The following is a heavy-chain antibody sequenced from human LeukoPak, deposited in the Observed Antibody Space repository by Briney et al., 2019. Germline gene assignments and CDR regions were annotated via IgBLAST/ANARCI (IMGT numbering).Heavy chain of an antibody. Sequence: GSLRLSCAASGLTLSDHYMDWVRQAPGKGLEWVGRSRNKARSYTTQYAASVKGRFTISRDDSTNSLHLQMNSLRTEDTAVYYCTTGYGSGSYFAFDIWGQGTMVTVSS. J-gene: IGHJ3*02. V-gene: IGHV3-72*01. CDR3: TTGYGSGSYFAFDI. D-gene: IGHD3-10*01. CDR1: GLTLSDHY. CDR2: SRNKARSYTT.